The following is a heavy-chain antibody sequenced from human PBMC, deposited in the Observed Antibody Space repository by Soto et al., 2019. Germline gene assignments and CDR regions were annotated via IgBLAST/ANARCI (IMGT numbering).Heavy chain of an antibody. D-gene: IGHD5-12*01. J-gene: IGHJ4*02. V-gene: IGHV1-69*13. CDR3: ETNPGRDGYSFDY. CDR1: GVTFTRQD. Sequence: SVKVSCKASGVTFTRQDMRWVRQAPGQGLEWMGGIIPIFGTPQYAEKFQDRVTITADESTSTAYMELSSLTSEDTAVYYCETNPGRDGYSFDYWGQGTLVTVSS. CDR2: IIPIFGTP.